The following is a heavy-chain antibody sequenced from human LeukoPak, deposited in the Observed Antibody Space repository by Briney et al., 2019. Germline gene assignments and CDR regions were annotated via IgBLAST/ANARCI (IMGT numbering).Heavy chain of an antibody. CDR2: IYHTGTT. J-gene: IGHJ4*02. V-gene: IGHV4-39*07. CDR3: ARDRAVTDGHFDY. CDR1: GGSISRSTYY. D-gene: IGHD4-17*01. Sequence: SETLSLTCTVSGGSISRSTYYWGWIRQPPGKGLEWIANIYHTGTTLYNPSLRSRVTISVDTSENQFSLKLSSVTAADTAVYHCARDRAVTDGHFDYWGQGTLVTVSS.